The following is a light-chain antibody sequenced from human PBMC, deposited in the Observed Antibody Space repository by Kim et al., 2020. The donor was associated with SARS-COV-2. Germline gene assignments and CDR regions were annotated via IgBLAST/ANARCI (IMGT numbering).Light chain of an antibody. Sequence: EIVMTQSPATLSVSPGERATLSCRTSQSVSSDLAWYQQKAGQPPRLLIYSAFTRATGIPARFSGSGSGTEFTLTISSLQSEDFAVYYCQQYNNWPYTFGQGTKLEI. CDR3: QQYNNWPYT. V-gene: IGKV3-15*01. CDR2: SAF. J-gene: IGKJ2*01. CDR1: QSVSSD.